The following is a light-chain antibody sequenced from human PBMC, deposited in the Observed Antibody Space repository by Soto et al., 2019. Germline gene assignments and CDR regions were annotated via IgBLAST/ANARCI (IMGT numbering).Light chain of an antibody. Sequence: EIVMTQSPATLSVSPGERATLSCRASQSVSSNLAWYQHRPGQAPRLLINGASTRATGIPGRFSGSGSGTEFTLTISCLQSEDIAVYFCLQYNNWPPETWTFGPGTKVESK. V-gene: IGKV3-15*01. CDR1: QSVSSN. J-gene: IGKJ1*01. CDR2: GAS. CDR3: LQYNNWPPETWT.